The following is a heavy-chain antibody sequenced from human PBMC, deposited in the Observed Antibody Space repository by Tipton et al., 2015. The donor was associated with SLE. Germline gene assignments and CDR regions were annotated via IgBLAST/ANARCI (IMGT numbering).Heavy chain of an antibody. D-gene: IGHD6-13*01. CDR2: IRHDGSAK. J-gene: IGHJ4*02. CDR3: ARVRIISAGTHFDY. V-gene: IGHV3-30*02. CDR1: GFTFNNYC. Sequence: SLRLSCAASGFTFNNYCMHWVRPAPGRGLQWVAFIRHDGSAKYYADSLQGRFSVSRDNSENTLYLQMNSLSAEDTAVYYCARVRIISAGTHFDYWGQGTLVTVSS.